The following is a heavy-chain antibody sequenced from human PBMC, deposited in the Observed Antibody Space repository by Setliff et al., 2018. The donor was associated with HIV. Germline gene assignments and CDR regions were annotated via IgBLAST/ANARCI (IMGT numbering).Heavy chain of an antibody. D-gene: IGHD6-13*01. CDR2: ISPETGNT. J-gene: IGHJ4*02. CDR1: GYTFISYG. V-gene: IGHV1-18*01. CDR3: ARADSSNWYHVDY. Sequence: ASVKVSCKTSGYTFISYGINWVRPAPGQGLEWMGWISPETGNTNYAQKFQGRVTITTDESTSTAYMELSSLRSEDTAVYYCARADSSNWYHVDYWGQGTLVTVSS.